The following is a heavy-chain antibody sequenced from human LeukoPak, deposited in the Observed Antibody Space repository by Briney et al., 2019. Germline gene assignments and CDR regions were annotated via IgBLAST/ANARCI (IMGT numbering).Heavy chain of an antibody. D-gene: IGHD5-18*01. V-gene: IGHV1-2*02. J-gene: IGHJ4*02. CDR1: GYTFTGYY. CDR2: INPNSGGT. CDR3: ARGTGEGYTYGRYYFDY. Sequence: ASVKVSCKASGYTFTGYYMHWVRQAPGQGLEWMGWINPNSGGTNYVQKFQGRVTMTRDTSISTAYVELSRLRSDDTAVYYCARGTGEGYTYGRYYFDYWGQGTLVTVSS.